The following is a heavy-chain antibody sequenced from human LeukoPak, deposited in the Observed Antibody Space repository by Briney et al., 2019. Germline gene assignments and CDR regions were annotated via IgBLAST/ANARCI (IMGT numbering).Heavy chain of an antibody. J-gene: IGHJ6*02. CDR1: GGSISSGGYY. CDR2: IYYSGST. Sequence: SETLSLTCTVSGGSISSGGYYWSWIRQHPGKGLEWIGYIYYSGSTYYNPSLKSRVTISVDTSKNQFSLKLSSVTAADTAVYYCARGCSSTSCYAGAYYYGMDVWGQGTTVTVSS. D-gene: IGHD2-2*01. CDR3: ARGCSSTSCYAGAYYYGMDV. V-gene: IGHV4-31*03.